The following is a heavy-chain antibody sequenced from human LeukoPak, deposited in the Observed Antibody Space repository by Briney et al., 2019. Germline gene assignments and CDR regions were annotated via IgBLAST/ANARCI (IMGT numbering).Heavy chain of an antibody. V-gene: IGHV4-59*12. D-gene: IGHD3-9*01. CDR3: ARVHDYDILTGYAFDI. CDR1: GGSISSYY. J-gene: IGHJ3*02. CDR2: IYYSGST. Sequence: SETLSLTCTVSGGSISSYYWSWIRQPPGKGLEWIGYIYYSGSTNYNPSLTRRVTMSVDTSKNQFSLKLSSVTAADTAVYYCARVHDYDILTGYAFDIWGQGTMVTVSS.